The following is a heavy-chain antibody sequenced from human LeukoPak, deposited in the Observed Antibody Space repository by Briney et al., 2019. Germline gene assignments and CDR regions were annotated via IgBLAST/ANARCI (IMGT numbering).Heavy chain of an antibody. V-gene: IGHV4-59*01. J-gene: IGHJ4*02. CDR1: GGSMSNYY. CDR3: ARGMQQLYHFDS. CDR2: IYYSGST. D-gene: IGHD6-13*01. Sequence: PSETLSLTCTVSGGSMSNYYWSWIRQPPGKGLEWIGYIYYSGSTNYDPSLKSRVTISVDTSKNQFSLKLSSVTAADTAVYYCARGMQQLYHFDSWGRGALVTVSS.